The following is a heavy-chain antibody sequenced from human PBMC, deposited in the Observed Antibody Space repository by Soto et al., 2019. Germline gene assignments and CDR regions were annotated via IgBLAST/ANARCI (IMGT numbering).Heavy chain of an antibody. Sequence: GGSLRLSCAASGFTFSNYGMYWVRQAPGKGLEWVAVISYDGSNEYYGDSVKGRFTISRDNSKNTLSLQMNNLRAEDTAVYYCVKDYGGNSGDYYGMDVWGQGTTVTVSS. CDR1: GFTFSNYG. V-gene: IGHV3-30*18. D-gene: IGHD4-17*01. J-gene: IGHJ6*02. CDR2: ISYDGSNE. CDR3: VKDYGGNSGDYYGMDV.